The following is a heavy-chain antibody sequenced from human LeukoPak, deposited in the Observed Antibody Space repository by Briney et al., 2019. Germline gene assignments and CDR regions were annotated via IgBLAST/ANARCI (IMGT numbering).Heavy chain of an antibody. D-gene: IGHD6-13*01. CDR3: ARDHIAAGGTANYYYYYMDV. CDR2: INSDGSST. J-gene: IGHJ6*03. Sequence: GGSLRLSCAASGFTFSSYWMHWVRHAPGKGLVWVSRINSDGSSTSYADSVKGRFTISRDNAKNTLYLQMNSLRAEDTAVYYCARDHIAAGGTANYYYYYMDVWGKGTTVTISS. CDR1: GFTFSSYW. V-gene: IGHV3-74*01.